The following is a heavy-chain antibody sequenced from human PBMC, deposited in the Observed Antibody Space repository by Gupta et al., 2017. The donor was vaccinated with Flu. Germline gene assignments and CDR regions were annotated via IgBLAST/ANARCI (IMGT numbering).Heavy chain of an antibody. D-gene: IGHD5-18*01. CDR2: IRSKANSYAT. CDR3: SVDTAMVDYFDY. CDR1: GFTFSGSA. J-gene: IGHJ4*02. V-gene: IGHV3-73*02. Sequence: EVQLVESGGGLVQPGGSRKLSCAASGFTFSGSAMHWARQASGKGLEWVGRIRSKANSYATAYAASVKGRFTISRDDSKNTAYLQMNSLKTEDTAVYYCSVDTAMVDYFDYWGQGTLVTVSS.